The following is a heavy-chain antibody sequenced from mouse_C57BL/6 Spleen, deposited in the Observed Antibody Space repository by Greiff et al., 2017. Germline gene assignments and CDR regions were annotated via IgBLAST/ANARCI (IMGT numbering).Heavy chain of an antibody. CDR3: ARDYGSRGYFDY. D-gene: IGHD1-1*01. V-gene: IGHV1-55*01. CDR2: IYPGSGST. CDR1: GYTFTSYW. J-gene: IGHJ2*01. Sequence: QVQLQQPGAELVKPGASVKMSCKASGYTFTSYWITWVKQRPGQGLEWIGDIYPGSGSTNYNEKFKSKATLTVDTSSSTAYMQLSSLTSEDSAVXYCARDYGSRGYFDYWGQGTTLTVSA.